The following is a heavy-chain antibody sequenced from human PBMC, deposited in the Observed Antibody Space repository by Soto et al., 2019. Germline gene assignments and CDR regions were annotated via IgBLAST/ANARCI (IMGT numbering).Heavy chain of an antibody. Sequence: GGSLRLSCAASGFTFSSYSMNWVRQAPGKGLEWVSYISSSSTTKYYADSVKGRFTISRDNAKNSLYLQMNSLRAEDTAVYYCARDGCSGSNCLNWFDPWGQGTLLTVSS. CDR2: ISSSSTTK. CDR1: GFTFSSYS. CDR3: ARDGCSGSNCLNWFDP. J-gene: IGHJ5*02. D-gene: IGHD2-15*01. V-gene: IGHV3-48*01.